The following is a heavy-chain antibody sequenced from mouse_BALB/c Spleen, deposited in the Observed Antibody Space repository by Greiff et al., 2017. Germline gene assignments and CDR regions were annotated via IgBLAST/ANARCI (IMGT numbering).Heavy chain of an antibody. CDR3: ARGGGIWRYYFDY. J-gene: IGHJ2*01. Sequence: EVKLVESGGGLVKPGGSLKLSCAASGFTFSDYYMYWVRQTPEKRLEWVATISDGGSYTYYPDSVKGRFTISRDNAKNNLYLQMSSLKSEDTAMYYCARGGGIWRYYFDYWGQGTTLTVSS. D-gene: IGHD1-1*02. CDR2: ISDGGSYT. V-gene: IGHV5-4*02. CDR1: GFTFSDYY.